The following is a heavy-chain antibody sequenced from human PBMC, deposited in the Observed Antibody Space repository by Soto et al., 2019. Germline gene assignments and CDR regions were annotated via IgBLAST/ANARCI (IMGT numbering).Heavy chain of an antibody. J-gene: IGHJ4*02. Sequence: SGGSLRLSCAASGFTFSTYTMNWVRQAPGEGLEWVSDIRGSGGSTYYADSVKGRFTISRDNSKNTLFLEMNSLRAEDTAVYYCAKTASSSSYYFDYWGQGTLVTVSS. D-gene: IGHD6-13*01. CDR3: AKTASSSSYYFDY. CDR1: GFTFSTYT. CDR2: IRGSGGST. V-gene: IGHV3-23*01.